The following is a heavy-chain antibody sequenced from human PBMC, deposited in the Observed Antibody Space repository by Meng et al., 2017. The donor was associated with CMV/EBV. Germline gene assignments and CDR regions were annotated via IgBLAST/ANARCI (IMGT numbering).Heavy chain of an antibody. J-gene: IGHJ4*02. Sequence: SVKVSCKASGGTFSSYAISWVRQAPGQGLEWMGGIIPILGIANYAQKFQGRVTITVDKSTSTAYMELSSLRSEDTAVYYCAIQLGYCSSTSCERDFDYWGQGTLVTVSS. V-gene: IGHV1-69*10. CDR2: IIPILGIA. CDR3: AIQLGYCSSTSCERDFDY. D-gene: IGHD2-2*01. CDR1: GGTFSSYA.